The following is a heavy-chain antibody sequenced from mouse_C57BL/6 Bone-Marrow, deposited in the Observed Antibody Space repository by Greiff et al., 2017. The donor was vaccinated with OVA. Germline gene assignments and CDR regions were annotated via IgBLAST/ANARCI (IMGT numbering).Heavy chain of an antibody. V-gene: IGHV5-17*01. J-gene: IGHJ3*01. Sequence: EVQGVESGGGLVKPGGSLKLSCAASGFTFSDYGMHWVRQAPEKGLEWVAYISSGSSTIYYADTVKGRFTISRDNAKNTLFLQMTSLRSEDTAMYYCARPPTGFAYWGQGTLVTVSA. CDR2: ISSGSSTI. CDR3: ARPPTGFAY. CDR1: GFTFSDYG.